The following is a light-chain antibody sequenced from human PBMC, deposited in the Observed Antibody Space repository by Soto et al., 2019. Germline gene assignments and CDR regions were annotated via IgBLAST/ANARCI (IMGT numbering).Light chain of an antibody. CDR1: QSITTN. CDR2: GAS. J-gene: IGKJ4*01. V-gene: IGKV3-15*01. CDR3: QQYNDWPPLT. Sequence: EKVLTQSPVTLSVSLGERATLSCRASQSITTNLAWYQQKPGQAPRLLIFGASNRATGIPARFSGSGSGTEFYLTISSLQSEDSVIYYCQQYNDWPPLTFGGGTKVEI.